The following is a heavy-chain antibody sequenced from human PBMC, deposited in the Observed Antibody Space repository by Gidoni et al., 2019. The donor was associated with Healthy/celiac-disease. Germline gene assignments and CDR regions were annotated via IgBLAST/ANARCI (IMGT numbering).Heavy chain of an antibody. CDR1: GLTFSSYA. CDR2: ISGSGGST. D-gene: IGHD6-19*01. CDR3: AKDLDSSGWYAYDAFDI. V-gene: IGHV3-23*01. J-gene: IGHJ3*02. Sequence: EVQLLESGGGLVQTGGSLRPSCAASGLTFSSYAMSWVRQAPGKGLEWVSAISGSGGSTNYAYSVKGRFTISRDNSKNTLYLQMNSLRAEDTAVYYCAKDLDSSGWYAYDAFDIWGQGTMVTVSS.